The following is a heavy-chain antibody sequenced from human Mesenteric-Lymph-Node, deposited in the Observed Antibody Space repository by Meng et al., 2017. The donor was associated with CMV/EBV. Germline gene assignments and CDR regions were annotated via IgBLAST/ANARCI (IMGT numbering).Heavy chain of an antibody. CDR2: IFYSGSA. CDR3: ARDTLTYSYGPGWIDP. J-gene: IGHJ5*02. CDR1: GGSISSSWHY. Sequence: LLLRAPGLLLVNPPETLSLKCTVSGGSISSSWHYWGWIRQPPGKGLEWIGSIFYSGSAHYNPALESRVTISIDKSKNEFFLNLGSVTAADTAMYFCARDTLTYSYGPGWIDPWGQGALVTVSS. D-gene: IGHD3-10*01. V-gene: IGHV4-39*02.